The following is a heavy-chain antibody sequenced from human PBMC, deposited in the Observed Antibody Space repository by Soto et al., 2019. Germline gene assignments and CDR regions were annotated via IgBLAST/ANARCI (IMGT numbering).Heavy chain of an antibody. Sequence: SETLSLTCTVSGGSISSSSYYWGWIRQPPGKGLEWIGSIYYSGSTYYNPSLKGRVTISVDTSKNQFSLKLSSVTAADTAVYYCARASTTVTVLGYYYYYMDVWGKGTTVTVSS. J-gene: IGHJ6*03. D-gene: IGHD4-17*01. V-gene: IGHV4-39*01. CDR2: IYYSGST. CDR1: GGSISSSSYY. CDR3: ARASTTVTVLGYYYYYMDV.